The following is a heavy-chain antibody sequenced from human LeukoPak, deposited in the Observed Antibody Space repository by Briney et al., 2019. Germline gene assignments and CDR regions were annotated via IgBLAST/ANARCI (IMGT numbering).Heavy chain of an antibody. CDR3: ARAPRYGDYDY. J-gene: IGHJ4*02. Sequence: PSETLSLTCTVSGGSISSSSYYWGWIRQPPGKGLEWIGSIYYSGGTYYNPSLKSRVTISVDTSKNQFSLKLSSVTAADTAVYYCARAPRYGDYDYWGQGTLVTVSS. D-gene: IGHD4-17*01. CDR2: IYYSGGT. V-gene: IGHV4-39*07. CDR1: GGSISSSSYY.